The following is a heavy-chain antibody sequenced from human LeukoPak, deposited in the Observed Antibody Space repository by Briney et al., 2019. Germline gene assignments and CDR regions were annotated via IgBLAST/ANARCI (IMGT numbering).Heavy chain of an antibody. D-gene: IGHD2-2*01. CDR3: ARHGLQRFDY. CDR1: GGSVTDPGYY. J-gene: IGHJ4*02. V-gene: IGHV4-39*01. Sequence: SETLSLTCTVSGGSVTDPGYYWGWVRQPPGKELEWIASAHSSGNTYYKSSLKSRVTISLDTSHKQISLSLTSVAASDTAVYFCARHGLQRFDYWGQGTLVPVSS. CDR2: AHSSGNT.